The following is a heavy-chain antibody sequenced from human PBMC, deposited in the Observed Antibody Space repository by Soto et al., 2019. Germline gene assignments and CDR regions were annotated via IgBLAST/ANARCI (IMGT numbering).Heavy chain of an antibody. V-gene: IGHV3-21*01. D-gene: IGHD3-10*01. CDR1: GFTFSSYS. CDR2: ISSSSSYI. CDR3: ARVYYYGSGSYYYYGMDV. Sequence: GSLRLSCAASGFTFSSYSMNWVRQAPGKGLEWVSSISSSSSYIYYADSVKGRFTIARDNAKNSLYLQMNSLRAEDTAVYSCARVYYYGSGSYYYYGMDVWGQGTTVTVSS. J-gene: IGHJ6*02.